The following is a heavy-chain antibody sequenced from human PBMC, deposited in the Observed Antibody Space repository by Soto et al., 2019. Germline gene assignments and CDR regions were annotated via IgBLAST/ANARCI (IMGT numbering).Heavy chain of an antibody. CDR2: LSGSGGTT. J-gene: IGHJ4*02. CDR3: AKATSATCTGSICYSFDY. CDR1: GVTFSNYA. Sequence: PGGSLRLSCTVSGVTFSNYAMNWVRQAPGKGLEWVSSLSGSGGTTYYADSVKGRFTVSRDSSKNTLSLQMNSLRPEDTALYYCAKATSATCTGSICYSFDYWGQGTLVTVSS. D-gene: IGHD2-21*01. V-gene: IGHV3-23*01.